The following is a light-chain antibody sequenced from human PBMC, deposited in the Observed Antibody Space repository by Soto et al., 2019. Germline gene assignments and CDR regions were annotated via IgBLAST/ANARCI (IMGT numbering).Light chain of an antibody. CDR1: QGISSY. CDR3: QQYDYWPRT. CDR2: AAS. V-gene: IGKV1-9*01. Sequence: IQLTQSPSSLSASVGDRFTITCRASQGISSYLAWYQQKPGKAPKLLIYAASTLQSGVPSRFSGSGSGTDFTLTISSLQSEDFAVYYCQQYDYWPRTFGQGTKVDIK. J-gene: IGKJ1*01.